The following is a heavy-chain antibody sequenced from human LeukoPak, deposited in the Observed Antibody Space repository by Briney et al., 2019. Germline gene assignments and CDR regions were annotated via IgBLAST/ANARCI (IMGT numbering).Heavy chain of an antibody. Sequence: QPGGSLRLSCAASGFTFSSYSMNWVRQAPGKGLEWVSGISWNSDSLDYADSVKGRFTISRDNAKNSLYLQINTLRPEDTAFYYCAKDLGSSNWYYFGSWGQGTLVTVSS. CDR1: GFTFSSYS. J-gene: IGHJ4*02. D-gene: IGHD6-13*01. CDR3: AKDLGSSNWYYFGS. CDR2: ISWNSDSL. V-gene: IGHV3-9*01.